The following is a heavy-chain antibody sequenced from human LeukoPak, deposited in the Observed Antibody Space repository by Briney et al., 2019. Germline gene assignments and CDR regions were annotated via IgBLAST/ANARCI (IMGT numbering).Heavy chain of an antibody. V-gene: IGHV3-33*01. Sequence: GGSLRLSCAASGFTFSSYGMHWVRQAPGKGLEWVAVIWYDGSNKYYADSVKGRFTISRDNAKNSLYLQMNSLRAEDTAVYYCARDRGGIVGATSGAFDIWGQGTMVTVSS. CDR2: IWYDGSNK. J-gene: IGHJ3*02. CDR1: GFTFSSYG. CDR3: ARDRGGIVGATSGAFDI. D-gene: IGHD1-26*01.